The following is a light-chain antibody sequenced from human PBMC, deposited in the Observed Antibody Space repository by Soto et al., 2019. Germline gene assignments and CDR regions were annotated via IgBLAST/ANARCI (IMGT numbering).Light chain of an antibody. CDR1: QDIDSY. CDR3: QHCKDFPPN. V-gene: IGKV1-9*01. Sequence: DIMLTQSPSFLSASAGDRVTITCRASQDIDSYLGWYQQEPGKPPKLLIYAASTLQSGVPSRFSGSRSGTQFSLTISSLQPEDFATYYCQHCKDFPPNLGGGTKVDIK. J-gene: IGKJ4*01. CDR2: AAS.